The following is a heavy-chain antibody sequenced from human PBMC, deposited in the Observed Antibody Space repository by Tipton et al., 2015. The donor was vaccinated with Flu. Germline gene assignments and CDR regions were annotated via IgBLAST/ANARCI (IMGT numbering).Heavy chain of an antibody. D-gene: IGHD2-2*01. Sequence: SLRLSCTTSGIRFGDYAVSWFRQAPGKGLEWLGFIRSKTFGGTIEYAASVRGRFTVSRDGSKSIGYLEMSSLKTEDTALYYCHVYQSLYWGQGTRVTVSS. CDR2: IRSKTFGGTI. J-gene: IGHJ4*02. CDR1: GIRFGDYA. V-gene: IGHV3-49*01. CDR3: HVYQSLY.